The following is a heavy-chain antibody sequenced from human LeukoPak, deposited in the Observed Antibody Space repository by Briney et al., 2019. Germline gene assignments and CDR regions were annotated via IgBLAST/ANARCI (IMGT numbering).Heavy chain of an antibody. V-gene: IGHV1-8*01. Sequence: GASVKVSCKASGYTFTSYDINWVRQATGQGLEWMEWMNPNSGNTGYAQKFQGRVTMTRNTSISTAYMELSSLRSEDTAVYYCARLLDYDFWSGYVYYYGMDVWGQGTTVTVSS. D-gene: IGHD3-3*01. CDR2: MNPNSGNT. J-gene: IGHJ6*02. CDR3: ARLLDYDFWSGYVYYYGMDV. CDR1: GYTFTSYD.